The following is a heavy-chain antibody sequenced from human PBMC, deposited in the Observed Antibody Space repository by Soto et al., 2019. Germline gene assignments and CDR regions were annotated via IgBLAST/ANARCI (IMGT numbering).Heavy chain of an antibody. CDR2: IIPIFGTA. D-gene: IGHD2-2*01. J-gene: IGHJ3*02. Sequence: SVKVSCKASGGTFSSYAISWVRQAPGQGLEWMGGIIPIFGTANYAQRFQGRVTITADESTSTAYMELSSLRSEDTAVYYCARDRRGDGDIVVVPAAGVNAFDIWGQGTMVTVSS. CDR1: GGTFSSYA. CDR3: ARDRRGDGDIVVVPAAGVNAFDI. V-gene: IGHV1-69*13.